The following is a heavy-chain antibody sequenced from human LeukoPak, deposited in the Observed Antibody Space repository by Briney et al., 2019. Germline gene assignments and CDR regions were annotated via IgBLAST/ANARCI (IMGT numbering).Heavy chain of an antibody. Sequence: SETLSLTCTVSGGSISSYYWSWIRQPPGKGLEWIGYIYTSGSTNYTPSLKSRVTISVDTSKNQFSLKLSSVTAADTAVYYCARRGGYYDSSGYYRTVHWYFDLWGRGTLVTVSS. J-gene: IGHJ2*01. CDR3: ARRGGYYDSSGYYRTVHWYFDL. V-gene: IGHV4-4*09. D-gene: IGHD3-22*01. CDR1: GGSISSYY. CDR2: IYTSGST.